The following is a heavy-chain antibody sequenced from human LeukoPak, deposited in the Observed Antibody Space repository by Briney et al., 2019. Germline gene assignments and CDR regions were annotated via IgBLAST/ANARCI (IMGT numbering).Heavy chain of an antibody. CDR1: GFTFSSYA. D-gene: IGHD6-13*01. Sequence: GGSLRLSCAASGFTFSSYAMSWVRQAPGKGLEWVSAISGSGGSTYYADSVKGRFTVSRDNSKNTLYLQMNSLRAEDTAVYYCARPLGYSSSWYWFDPWGQGTLVTVSS. V-gene: IGHV3-23*01. J-gene: IGHJ5*02. CDR3: ARPLGYSSSWYWFDP. CDR2: ISGSGGST.